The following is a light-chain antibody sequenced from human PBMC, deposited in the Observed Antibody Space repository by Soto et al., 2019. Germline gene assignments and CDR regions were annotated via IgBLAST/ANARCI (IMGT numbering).Light chain of an antibody. V-gene: IGKV3-15*01. CDR2: GAS. CDR1: QSVSGN. CDR3: QQYNNWPPLT. Sequence: EIVMTQSPATLSVSPGERATLSCRASQSVSGNLAWYQQKPGQAPRLLIYGASTRATGIPARFSGSGSGTESTLPISSLQSEDFAVYYCQQYNNWPPLTFGGGAKVEIK. J-gene: IGKJ4*01.